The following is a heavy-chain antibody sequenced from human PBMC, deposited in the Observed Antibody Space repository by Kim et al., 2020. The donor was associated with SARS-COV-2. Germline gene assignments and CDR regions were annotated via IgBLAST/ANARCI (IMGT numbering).Heavy chain of an antibody. CDR3: ARGLKFQLLYAGAFDY. CDR1: GYTFTNYY. CDR2: VDPSGGST. Sequence: ASVKVSCKASGYTFTNYYMHWVRQAPGQGLEWMGIVDPSGGSTSYAQKFHGRVTMTRDTSTSTVYMELSSLRSEDMAVYFCARGLKFQLLYAGAFDYWGQGTLVTVSS. V-gene: IGHV1-46*01. J-gene: IGHJ4*02. D-gene: IGHD2-2*01.